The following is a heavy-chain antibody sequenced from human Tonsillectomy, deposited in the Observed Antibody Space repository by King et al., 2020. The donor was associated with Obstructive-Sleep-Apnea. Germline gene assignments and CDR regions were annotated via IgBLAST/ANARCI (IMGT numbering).Heavy chain of an antibody. CDR3: GRGHYALDV. J-gene: IGHJ6*02. V-gene: IGHV3-7*01. CDR2: IKADGSDK. Sequence: ESGGGSVQPGGSLRLSCVVSDFTFNNYWMTWFRQGPGKGLEWVATIKADGSDKYHVESVNGRFTISRDNAKKSLYLQMSSLRVEDTAVYYCGRGHYALDVWGQGTTVTVSS. CDR1: DFTFNNYW. D-gene: IGHD3-16*01.